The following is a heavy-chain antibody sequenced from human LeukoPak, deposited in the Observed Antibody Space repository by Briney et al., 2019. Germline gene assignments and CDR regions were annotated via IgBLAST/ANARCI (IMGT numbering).Heavy chain of an antibody. D-gene: IGHD2-2*01. V-gene: IGHV1-8*01. Sequence: ASLKVSCKASGYTFTSYEINWGPQATGQGLEWMGWMNPNRGNTGYAQKSQGRVTMTRNTSISTTYMELSSLRSEDTAVYYCARGRYCSSTSCYHHESVRMVAVIDYWGQGTLVTVSS. J-gene: IGHJ4*02. CDR1: GYTFTSYE. CDR2: MNPNRGNT. CDR3: ARGRYCSSTSCYHHESVRMVAVIDY.